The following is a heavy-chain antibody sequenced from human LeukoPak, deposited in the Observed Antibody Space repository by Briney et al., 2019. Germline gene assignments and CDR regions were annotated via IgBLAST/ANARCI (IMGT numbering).Heavy chain of an antibody. CDR2: ISAYNGNT. J-gene: IGHJ3*02. D-gene: IGHD3-10*01. Sequence: ASVKVSCKASGYTFTSYGISWVRQAPGQGLEWMGWISAYNGNTNYAQKLQGRVTMTSDTSTSTAYMELRSLRSDDTAVYYCARSETSDGFGTLAIWGQGTMVTVSS. CDR1: GYTFTSYG. V-gene: IGHV1-18*01. CDR3: ARSETSDGFGTLAI.